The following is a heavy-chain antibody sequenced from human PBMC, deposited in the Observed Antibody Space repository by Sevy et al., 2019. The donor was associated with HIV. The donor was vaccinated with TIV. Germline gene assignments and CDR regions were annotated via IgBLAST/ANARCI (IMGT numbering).Heavy chain of an antibody. Sequence: ASVKVSCKASGYTFTSYVMNWVRQAPGQGLEWMEWINTNTGNPTYAQGFTGRFVFSLDTSVSTAYLQISSLKAEDTAVYYCARGECSSSSCYYYYGMDVWGQGATVTVSS. CDR2: INTNTGNP. D-gene: IGHD2-2*01. CDR3: ARGECSSSSCYYYYGMDV. V-gene: IGHV7-4-1*02. J-gene: IGHJ6*02. CDR1: GYTFTSYV.